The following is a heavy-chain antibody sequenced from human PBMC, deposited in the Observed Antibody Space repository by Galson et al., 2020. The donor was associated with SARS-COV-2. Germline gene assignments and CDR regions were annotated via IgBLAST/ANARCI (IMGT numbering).Heavy chain of an antibody. CDR3: AGSEYNTYKGAFHL. J-gene: IGHJ3*01. Sequence: GGSLRLSCAAPGFSVSGNYLTWVRQAQGQGLDWVAISNSGGNAYYTESLRGRFTISRDNSRNTLYLQMNSLGGDDTAVYYCAGSEYNTYKGAFHLWGQGTMVTVSS. CDR2: SNSGGNA. V-gene: IGHV3-53*01. D-gene: IGHD1-1*01. CDR1: GFSVSGNY.